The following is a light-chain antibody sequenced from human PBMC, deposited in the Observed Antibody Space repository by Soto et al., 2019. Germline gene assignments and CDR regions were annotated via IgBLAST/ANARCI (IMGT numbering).Light chain of an antibody. V-gene: IGLV2-11*01. Sequence: QSALIQPRSVSGSPGQSVTISCTGTRRDLGAYNYVSWYQQHPGKAPKLMIYDVNRRPPGVPDRFSGSKSGNTASLTISGLQAEDDADYYCCSFAGSYTVFGGGTQLTVL. CDR3: CSFAGSYTV. CDR1: RRDLGAYNY. J-gene: IGLJ2*01. CDR2: DVN.